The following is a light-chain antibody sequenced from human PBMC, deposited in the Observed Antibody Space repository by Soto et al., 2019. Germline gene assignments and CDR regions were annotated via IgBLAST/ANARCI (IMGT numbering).Light chain of an antibody. CDR1: SSDVGGYNY. J-gene: IGLJ3*02. CDR2: EVS. CDR3: SSYAGSTLL. V-gene: IGLV2-8*01. Sequence: QSALTQPPSASGSPGQSVTISCAGTSSDVGGYNYVSWYQQHPGKAPKLMISEVSKRPSGVPDRFSGSKSGNTASLTVSGLQAEDEADYYCSSYAGSTLLFGGGTKVTVL.